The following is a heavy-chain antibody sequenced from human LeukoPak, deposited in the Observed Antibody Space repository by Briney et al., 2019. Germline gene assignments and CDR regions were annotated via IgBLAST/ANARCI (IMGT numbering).Heavy chain of an antibody. J-gene: IGHJ4*02. D-gene: IGHD2-2*01. CDR3: ARSPTKRVPEDY. CDR2: IFHSGST. CDR1: SGSIFSSNW. V-gene: IGHV4-4*02. Sequence: NPSGTLSLTCAVSSGSIFSSNWWSWVRQPPGKGLEWIGQIFHSGSTTYSPSLKSRVTISVDKSKNQFSLRLTSVTAADTAVYYCARSPTKRVPEDYWGQGTLVTVSS.